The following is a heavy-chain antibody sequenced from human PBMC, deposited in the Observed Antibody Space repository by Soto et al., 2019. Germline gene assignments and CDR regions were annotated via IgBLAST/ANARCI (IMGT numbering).Heavy chain of an antibody. CDR3: ARSLRSPGYCSGGSCYSGNY. CDR1: GFTFSSYA. D-gene: IGHD2-15*01. Sequence: QVQLVESGGGVVQPGRSLRLSCAASGFTFSSYAMHWVRQAPGKGLEWVAVISYDGSNKYYADSVKGRFTISRDNSKNTLYLQMNSLRAEDTAVYYCARSLRSPGYCSGGSCYSGNYWGQGTLVTVSS. J-gene: IGHJ4*02. CDR2: ISYDGSNK. V-gene: IGHV3-30-3*01.